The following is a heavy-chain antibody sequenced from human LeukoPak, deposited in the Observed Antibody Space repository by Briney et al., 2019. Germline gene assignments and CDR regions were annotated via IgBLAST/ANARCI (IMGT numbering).Heavy chain of an antibody. CDR2: ISAYNGNT. Sequence: ASVKVSCKASGYTFTSYGISWVRQAPGQGLEWMGWISAYNGNTNYAQKLQGRVTMTTDTSTSTAYMELRSLRSDDTAVYYCARGPRITIFGVARWFDPWGQGTLVTVSS. J-gene: IGHJ5*02. D-gene: IGHD3-3*01. CDR3: ARGPRITIFGVARWFDP. V-gene: IGHV1-18*01. CDR1: GYTFTSYG.